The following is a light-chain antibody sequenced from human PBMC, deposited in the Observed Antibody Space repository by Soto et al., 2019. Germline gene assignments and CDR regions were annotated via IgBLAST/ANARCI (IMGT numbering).Light chain of an antibody. Sequence: DIQMTQSPSSVSASVGDRLTITCRASQGIGTWLAWYQQKPGKAPKLLIYTASSLHSGVPSRFSGSGSGTDFTLTINSLQPEDFATYYCQQTNIFPVTFGQGTKLEIK. V-gene: IGKV1-12*01. CDR2: TAS. J-gene: IGKJ2*01. CDR1: QGIGTW. CDR3: QQTNIFPVT.